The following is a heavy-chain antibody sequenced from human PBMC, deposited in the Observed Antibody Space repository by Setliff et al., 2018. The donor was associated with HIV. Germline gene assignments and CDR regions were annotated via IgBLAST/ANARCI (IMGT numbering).Heavy chain of an antibody. D-gene: IGHD6-13*01. J-gene: IGHJ5*02. Sequence: PSETLSLTCAVYGGSFRGYYWNWIRQSPDKGLEWIGEIDHSGSTNYNPSLRSRVIMSADTPKSQFSLNLTSLTAGDTAVYYCARGTKGSRWPVTRINWFDTWGQGTLVTVSS. CDR2: IDHSGST. V-gene: IGHV4-34*01. CDR3: ARGTKGSRWPVTRINWFDT. CDR1: GGSFRGYY.